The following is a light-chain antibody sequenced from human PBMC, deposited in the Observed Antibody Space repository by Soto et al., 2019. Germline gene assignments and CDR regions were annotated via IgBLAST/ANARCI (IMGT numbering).Light chain of an antibody. CDR3: QTWGTGIQV. J-gene: IGLJ1*01. V-gene: IGLV4-69*01. Sequence: QLVLTQSPSASASLGASVKLTCTLSSGHSNYAIAWHQQQPEKGPRYLMKLNSDGSHSKGDGIPDRFSGSSSGAERYLTISRLQSEDEADYYCQTWGTGIQVFGTGTKLTVL. CDR1: SGHSNYA. CDR2: LNSDGSH.